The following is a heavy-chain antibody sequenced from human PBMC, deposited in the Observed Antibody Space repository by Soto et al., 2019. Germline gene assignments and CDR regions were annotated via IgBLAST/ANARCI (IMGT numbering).Heavy chain of an antibody. J-gene: IGHJ6*02. V-gene: IGHV3-30-3*01. CDR1: GFTFSSYA. D-gene: IGHD1-26*01. CDR2: ISYDGSNK. Sequence: QVQLVESGGGVVQPGRSLRLSCAASGFTFSSYAMHWVRQAPGKGLEWVAVISYDGSNKYYADSVKGRFTISRDNSKNTLYLQMNSLRAEDTALYYCARDPGSGVMDVWGQGTTVTVSS. CDR3: ARDPGSGVMDV.